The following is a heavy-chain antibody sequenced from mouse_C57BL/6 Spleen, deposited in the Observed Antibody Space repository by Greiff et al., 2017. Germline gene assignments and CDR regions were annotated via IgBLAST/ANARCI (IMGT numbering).Heavy chain of an antibody. CDR3: ARIYYDYDDYAMDY. V-gene: IGHV1-80*01. CDR2: IYPGDGDT. Sequence: VKLMESGAELVKPGASVKISCKASGYAFSSYWMNWVKQRPGKGLEWIGQIYPGDGDTNYNGKFKGKATLTADKSSSTAYMQLSSLTSEDSAVYFCARIYYDYDDYAMDYWGQGTSVTVSS. J-gene: IGHJ4*01. D-gene: IGHD2-4*01. CDR1: GYAFSSYW.